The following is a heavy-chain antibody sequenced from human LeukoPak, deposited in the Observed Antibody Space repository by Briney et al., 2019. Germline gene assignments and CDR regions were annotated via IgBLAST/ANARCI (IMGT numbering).Heavy chain of an antibody. CDR3: ALWFGEFGEYFQH. CDR2: IYYSGST. V-gene: IGHV4-39*07. CDR1: GGSISSSSYY. Sequence: SETLSLTCTVSGGSISSSSYYWGWIRQPPGKGLEWIGSIYYSGSTYYNPSLKSRVTISVDTSKNQFSLKLSSVTAADTAVYYCALWFGEFGEYFQHWGQGALVTVSS. J-gene: IGHJ1*01. D-gene: IGHD3-10*01.